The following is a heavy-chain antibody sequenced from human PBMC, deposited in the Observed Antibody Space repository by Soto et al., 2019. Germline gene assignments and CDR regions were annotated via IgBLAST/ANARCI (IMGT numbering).Heavy chain of an antibody. Sequence: GESLKISCKGSGDTCTSHWIAWVRQMPGKGLALMGLIYPADSDTRYSPSFEGQVTISVDKSISTACLQWSSLKASDTDMYYSAGSISPHDAFDIWGQGTMVTVSS. D-gene: IGHD1-20*01. CDR3: AGSISPHDAFDI. CDR2: IYPADSDT. J-gene: IGHJ3*02. V-gene: IGHV5-51*01. CDR1: GDTCTSHW.